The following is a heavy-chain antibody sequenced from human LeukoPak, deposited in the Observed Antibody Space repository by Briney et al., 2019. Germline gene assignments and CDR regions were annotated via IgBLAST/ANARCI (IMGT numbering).Heavy chain of an antibody. CDR1: GFTFSSYA. D-gene: IGHD4/OR15-4a*01. V-gene: IGHV3-7*03. Sequence: GGSLRLSCAASGFTFSSYAMSWVRQAPGKGLEWVANIRQDGSEKYYVDSVKGRFTISRDNAKNSLYLQMNSLRSEDTAVYYCARGRLTMANDYWGQGTLVTVSS. J-gene: IGHJ4*02. CDR3: ARGRLTMANDY. CDR2: IRQDGSEK.